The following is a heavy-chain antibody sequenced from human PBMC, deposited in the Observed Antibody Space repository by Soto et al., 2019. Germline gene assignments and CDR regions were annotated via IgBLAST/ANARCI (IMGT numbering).Heavy chain of an antibody. J-gene: IGHJ5*02. CDR2: ISSNSAYI. Sequence: PWWSLRLSCSASGFTFRSFTMNWVRQAPGKGLEWVSTISSNSAYIYYTDALRGRFTISRDIAKNSLHLQMNSLRAEDTAVYYCTRDASRDSSARGWFDPWGPGTLVTVSS. CDR3: TRDASRDSSARGWFDP. D-gene: IGHD6-13*01. CDR1: GFTFRSFT. V-gene: IGHV3-21*01.